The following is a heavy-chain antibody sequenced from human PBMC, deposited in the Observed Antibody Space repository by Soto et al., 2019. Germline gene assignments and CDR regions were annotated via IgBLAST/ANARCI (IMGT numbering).Heavy chain of an antibody. Sequence: QVQLVQPGAEVKKPGASVKVSCKASGYTFTGYYMHWVRQAPGQGLEWMGWINPNSGGTNYAQKFQGRVTMTRDTSISTAYMELSRLRSDDTAVYYCARGLGYCTNGVCFPFDYWGQGTLVTVSS. CDR2: INPNSGGT. CDR1: GYTFTGYY. V-gene: IGHV1-2*02. CDR3: ARGLGYCTNGVCFPFDY. J-gene: IGHJ4*02. D-gene: IGHD2-8*01.